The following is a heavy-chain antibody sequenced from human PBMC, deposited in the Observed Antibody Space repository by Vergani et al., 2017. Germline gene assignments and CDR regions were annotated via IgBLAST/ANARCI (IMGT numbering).Heavy chain of an antibody. D-gene: IGHD5-12*01. CDR2: ISGSGGST. V-gene: IGHV3-23*01. CDR3: AKANPRNSGYDYLYYYHAMDV. J-gene: IGHJ6*02. CDR1: GFTFSSYA. Sequence: EVQLLESGGGLVQPGGSLRLSCAASGFTFSSYAMSWVHQAPGKGLEWVSAISGSGGSTYYAGSVKGRFTISRDSSKNTLYLQMNSLSAGDTAVYYCAKANPRNSGYDYLYYYHAMDVWGQGTTVTVSS.